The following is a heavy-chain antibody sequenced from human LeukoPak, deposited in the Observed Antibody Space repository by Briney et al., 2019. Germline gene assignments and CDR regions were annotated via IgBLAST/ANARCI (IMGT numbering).Heavy chain of an antibody. CDR2: VNLGDSET. CDR1: GHTFSNHW. D-gene: IGHD1-26*01. Sequence: GESLKISCEASGHTFSNHWLGWVRQLPGKGLEWMGIVNLGDSETHYSPSFQGQVTISLDKSINTAYLQWRSLKALDTAMYYCTRRPYSGSPNWYDPWGQGTLVTVSS. CDR3: TRRPYSGSPNWYDP. V-gene: IGHV5-51*01. J-gene: IGHJ5*02.